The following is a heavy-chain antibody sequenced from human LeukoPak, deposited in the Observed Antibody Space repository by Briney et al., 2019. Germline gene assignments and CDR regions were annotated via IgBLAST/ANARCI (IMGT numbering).Heavy chain of an antibody. J-gene: IGHJ4*02. CDR1: GVTFSSYG. Sequence: GGSLRLSCAASGVTFSSYGMHWVRQAPGKGLEWVVNLTQYGSPKYYVHSLKGRFTISRDNATNSLYLQMNSLRAEDTVVYYCARSEVLDYWGQGTLVTVSS. V-gene: IGHV3-7*03. CDR2: LTQYGSPK. CDR3: ARSEVLDY.